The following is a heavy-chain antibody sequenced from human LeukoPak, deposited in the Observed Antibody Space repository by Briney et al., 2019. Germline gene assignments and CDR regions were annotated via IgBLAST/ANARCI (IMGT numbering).Heavy chain of an antibody. Sequence: GGSLRLSCAASGFTFSSYSMNWVRQAPGKGLEWVSYISSSSSTIYYADSVKGRFTISRDNSKNTLYLQMNSLRAEDTAVYYCANRELRYFDWLLYFDYWGQGTLVTVSS. CDR1: GFTFSSYS. CDR2: ISSSSSTI. V-gene: IGHV3-48*01. J-gene: IGHJ4*02. D-gene: IGHD3-9*01. CDR3: ANRELRYFDWLLYFDY.